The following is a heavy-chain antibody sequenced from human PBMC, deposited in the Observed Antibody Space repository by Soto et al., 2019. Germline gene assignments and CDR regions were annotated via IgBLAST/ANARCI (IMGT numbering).Heavy chain of an antibody. CDR3: ARGDFDRSGNYNAGWFAP. Sequence: QVQLVQSGAEVKKPGASVKVSCKASGYTFTAYYIHWLRQAPGQGHGRMGWINPNSGGTNYVQRLQGRVTVTNDTAISTSYMELSSLGSDDTAVYYCARGDFDRSGNYNAGWFAPWGQGTLVTVSS. CDR2: INPNSGGT. V-gene: IGHV1-2*02. D-gene: IGHD3-22*01. CDR1: GYTFTAYY. J-gene: IGHJ5*02.